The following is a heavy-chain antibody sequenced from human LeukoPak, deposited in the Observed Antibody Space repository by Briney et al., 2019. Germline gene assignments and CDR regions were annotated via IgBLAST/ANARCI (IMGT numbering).Heavy chain of an antibody. CDR1: GGTFSSYA. CDR3: ARVGYSGYDETGGFDY. J-gene: IGHJ4*02. D-gene: IGHD5-12*01. Sequence: GASVKVSCKASGGTFSSYAISWVRQAPGQGLEWMGRIIPILGIANYAQKFQGRVTITADKSTSTAYMELSGLRSEDTAVYYCARVGYSGYDETGGFDYWGQGTLVTVSS. V-gene: IGHV1-69*04. CDR2: IIPILGIA.